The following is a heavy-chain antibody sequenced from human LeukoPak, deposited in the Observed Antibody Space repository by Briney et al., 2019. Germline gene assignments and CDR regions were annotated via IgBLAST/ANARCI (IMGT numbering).Heavy chain of an antibody. J-gene: IGHJ2*01. CDR2: IYTSGST. CDR1: GGSISSYY. Sequence: SETLSLTCTVSGGSISSYYWSWIRQPAGKGLECNGRIYTSGSTNYSPSLKSRVTMSVDTSKNQFSLKLSSVTAADTAVYYCARDSGSRLYWYFDLWGRGTLVTVSS. CDR3: ARDSGSRLYWYFDL. D-gene: IGHD1-26*01. V-gene: IGHV4-4*07.